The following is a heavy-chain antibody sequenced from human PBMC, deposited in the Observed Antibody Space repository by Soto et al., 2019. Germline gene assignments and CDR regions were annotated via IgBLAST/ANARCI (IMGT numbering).Heavy chain of an antibody. Sequence: GGSLRLSCAASGFTFSSYSMNWVRQAPGKGLEWVSYITSGSSTVYYADSVKGRFTISRDNDKNSLYLQMNSLRAGATAVYYCSRARYCSSARCLRDYMDVWGKGTTVTVSS. CDR3: SRARYCSSARCLRDYMDV. D-gene: IGHD2-2*01. CDR2: ITSGSSTV. V-gene: IGHV3-48*01. CDR1: GFTFSSYS. J-gene: IGHJ6*03.